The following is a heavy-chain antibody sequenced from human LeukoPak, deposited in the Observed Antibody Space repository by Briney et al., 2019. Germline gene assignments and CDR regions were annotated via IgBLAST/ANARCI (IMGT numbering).Heavy chain of an antibody. Sequence: TSETLSLACTVSGGSISSTSHYWGWIRQPPGKGLEWIGNIYYSGTTYYNPSLKSRVSISVDTSKNWFSLKLSSVTAADRAVYYCARRTIAMVRGAASRGYFDYWGQGTLVTVSS. V-gene: IGHV4-39*01. CDR2: IYYSGTT. J-gene: IGHJ4*02. CDR3: ARRTIAMVRGAASRGYFDY. D-gene: IGHD3-10*01. CDR1: GGSISSTSHY.